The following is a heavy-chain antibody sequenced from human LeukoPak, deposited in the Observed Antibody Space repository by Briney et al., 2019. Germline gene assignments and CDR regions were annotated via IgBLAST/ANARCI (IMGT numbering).Heavy chain of an antibody. J-gene: IGHJ4*02. V-gene: IGHV1-8*01. CDR2: MNPNSGNT. D-gene: IGHD5-18*01. Sequence: GASVKVSCKASGYTFTSYDINWVRQATGQGLEWMGWMNPNSGNTGYAQKLQGRVTLTRNTSISTAYMELSSLRSEDAAVYYCARGLGRTAMVTRGEVRFDYWGQGTLVTVSS. CDR3: ARGLGRTAMVTRGEVRFDY. CDR1: GYTFTSYD.